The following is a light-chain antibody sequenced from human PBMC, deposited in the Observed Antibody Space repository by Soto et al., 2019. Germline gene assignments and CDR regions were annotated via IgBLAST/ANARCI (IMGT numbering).Light chain of an antibody. V-gene: IGKV3-15*01. J-gene: IGKJ2*02. CDR3: QQYNTWPPST. Sequence: EIVMTQSPATLSVSPGERATLSCMASQSVISNLAWYQQNPGQAHRLLIYGSSPRATCIPARFSGSGSGTEVTLTISSLPSEDFSVYYCQQYNTWPPSTLCQGTQLESK. CDR1: QSVISN. CDR2: GSS.